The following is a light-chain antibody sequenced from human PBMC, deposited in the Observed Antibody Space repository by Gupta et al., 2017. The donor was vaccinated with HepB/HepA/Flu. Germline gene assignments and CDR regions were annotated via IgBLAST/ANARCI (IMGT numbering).Light chain of an antibody. J-gene: IGLJ1*01. CDR2: AVR. V-gene: IGLV2-14*01. CDR1: SSYIVSYNY. CDR3: KGYKSSANRYV. Sequence: PLTHPASVSRSLGQSLTISCTGTSSYIVSYNYVSWYQLHPGKAPKLIIYAVRYRPSGVSKRFSGSKFGNTASLTICGVEAEDGAEYYCKGYKSSANRYVFGTGTKVTVL.